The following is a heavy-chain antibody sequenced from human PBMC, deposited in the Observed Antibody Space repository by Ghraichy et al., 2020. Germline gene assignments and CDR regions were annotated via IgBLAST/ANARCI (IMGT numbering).Heavy chain of an antibody. V-gene: IGHV3-73*01. Sequence: LSLTCAASGFTFSDSAMHWVRQASGKGLEWVGRIRSKGNNYATASAASVKGRFTISRDDSKNTAYLQMNSLKTEDTAVYYCTRGHNGIVFDYWGQGTLVTVSS. CDR3: TRGHNGIVFDY. CDR1: GFTFSDSA. D-gene: IGHD1-26*01. J-gene: IGHJ4*02. CDR2: IRSKGNNYAT.